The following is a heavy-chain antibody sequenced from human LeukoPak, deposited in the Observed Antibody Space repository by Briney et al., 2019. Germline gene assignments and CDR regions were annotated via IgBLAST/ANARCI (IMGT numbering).Heavy chain of an antibody. CDR3: ARTYYYDSGTYPAFDI. J-gene: IGHJ3*02. V-gene: IGHV3-48*03. D-gene: IGHD3-10*01. Sequence: PGGSLRLSCAASGFTFSSYEMNWVRQAPGKGLEWVSYISSSGSSIHYADSVKGRFAISRDNAKNSLYLQMNSLRAEDTAVYYCARTYYYDSGTYPAFDIWGQGTMVTFSS. CDR2: ISSSGSSI. CDR1: GFTFSSYE.